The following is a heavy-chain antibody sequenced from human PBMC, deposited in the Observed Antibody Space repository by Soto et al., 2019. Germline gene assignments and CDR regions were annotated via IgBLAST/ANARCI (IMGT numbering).Heavy chain of an antibody. CDR3: ARVGPYGGCRAVGAFDI. V-gene: IGHV3-7*03. J-gene: IGHJ3*02. CDR2: IKQDGSEK. Sequence: GGSLRLSCAASGFTFSSYWMSWVRQAPGKGLEWVANIKQDGSEKYYVDSVKGRFTISRDNAKNSLYLQMNSLRAEDAAVYYCARVGPYGGCRAVGAFDIWGQGTMVTVSS. CDR1: GFTFSSYW. D-gene: IGHD4-17*01.